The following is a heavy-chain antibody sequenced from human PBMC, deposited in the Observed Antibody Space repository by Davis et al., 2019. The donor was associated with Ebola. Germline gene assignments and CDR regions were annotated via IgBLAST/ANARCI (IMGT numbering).Heavy chain of an antibody. D-gene: IGHD3-22*01. J-gene: IGHJ6*02. V-gene: IGHV3-7*01. Sequence: GESLKISCAASGFTFSSYWMSWVRQAPGKGLEWVANIKQDGSEKYYVDSVKGRFTISRDNAKNSLYLQMNSLRAEDTAVYYCARGDYYDSSGYPYYYYYGMDVWGQGTTVTVSS. CDR1: GFTFSSYW. CDR2: IKQDGSEK. CDR3: ARGDYYDSSGYPYYYYYGMDV.